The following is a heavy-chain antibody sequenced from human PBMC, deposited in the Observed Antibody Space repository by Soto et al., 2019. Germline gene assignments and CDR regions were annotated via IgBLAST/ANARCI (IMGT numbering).Heavy chain of an antibody. D-gene: IGHD3-16*01. CDR1: GYIFVNYG. J-gene: IGHJ6*02. Sequence: QVQLVQSGDEVRKPGSSVKVSCKASGYIFVNYGIAWVRQAPGQGLEWMGWISPYSGNTHYASKVQGRLTMTTDTNXSAAYRGQGSLTSDEQAVYYCAMVDNYVTPTPQDVWGPGNAVTVS. V-gene: IGHV1-18*01. CDR2: ISPYSGNT. CDR3: AMVDNYVTPTPQDV.